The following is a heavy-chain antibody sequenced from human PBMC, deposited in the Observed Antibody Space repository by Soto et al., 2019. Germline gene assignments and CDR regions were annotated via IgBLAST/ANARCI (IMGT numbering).Heavy chain of an antibody. CDR3: ARDLAAVPRAFDY. D-gene: IGHD6-13*01. CDR2: VYYTGTT. CDR1: GGSISSYF. Sequence: TSETLSLTCTVSGGSISSYFYIWVRQPPGKGLEWIGSVYYTGTTDYNPSLKSRVTISVDTSKTQFSLNLRSVTAADTAVYYCARDLAAVPRAFDYWGRGTLVTVPQ. J-gene: IGHJ4*02. V-gene: IGHV4-59*01.